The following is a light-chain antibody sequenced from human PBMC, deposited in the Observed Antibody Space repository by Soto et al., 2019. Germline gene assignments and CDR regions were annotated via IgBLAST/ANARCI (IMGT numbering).Light chain of an antibody. Sequence: EIVLTQSPSTLSLSPGERATLSCRASQSVSSNYLAWYQQKPGQAPRLLIYGASSRATGIPDRFSGSGSGTDFTFTISSLEPEDFAVYYCQQYGSSPLFAFGPGTEVDLK. J-gene: IGKJ3*01. CDR3: QQYGSSPLFA. CDR1: QSVSSNY. CDR2: GAS. V-gene: IGKV3-20*01.